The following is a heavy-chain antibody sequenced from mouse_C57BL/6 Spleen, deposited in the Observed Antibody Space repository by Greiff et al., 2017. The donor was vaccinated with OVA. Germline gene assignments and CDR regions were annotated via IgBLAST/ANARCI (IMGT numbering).Heavy chain of an antibody. Sequence: QVHVKQPGAELVKPGASVKLSCKASGYTFTSYWMHWVKQRPGQGLEWIGMIHPNSGSTNYNEKFKSKATLTVDKSSSTAYMQLSSLTSEDSAVYYCARNYYDYDGGNYWGQGTTLTVSS. J-gene: IGHJ2*01. V-gene: IGHV1-64*01. D-gene: IGHD2-4*01. CDR3: ARNYYDYDGGNY. CDR2: IHPNSGST. CDR1: GYTFTSYW.